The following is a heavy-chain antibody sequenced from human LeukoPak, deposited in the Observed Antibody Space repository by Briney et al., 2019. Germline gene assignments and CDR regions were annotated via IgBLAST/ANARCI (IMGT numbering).Heavy chain of an antibody. V-gene: IGHV3-33*08. D-gene: IGHD2-15*01. CDR3: ARDRDIVVVVAATRFDY. Sequence: GGSLRLSCAGSGFIFRNYGMHWVRQAPGQGLEWVAVISDGETHLYYADSVKGRFTISRDNSESTMYLQMNSLRAEDTAVYYCARDRDIVVVVAATRFDYWGQGTLVTVSS. CDR2: ISDGETHL. CDR1: GFIFRNYG. J-gene: IGHJ4*02.